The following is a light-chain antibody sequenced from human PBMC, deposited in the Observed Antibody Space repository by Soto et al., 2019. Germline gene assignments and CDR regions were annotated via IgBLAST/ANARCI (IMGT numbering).Light chain of an antibody. CDR3: AAWDGSLNVVL. J-gene: IGLJ3*02. Sequence: QSALTQPPSASGTPGQRVTISCSGSNSNIGTNPVNWYQQLPGSAPQLLLYSTNQRPSGVPGRSSGSKSGTSASLPISGLQSEDEADYYSAAWDGSLNVVLFGGGTKLTVL. CDR2: STN. V-gene: IGLV1-44*01. CDR1: NSNIGTNP.